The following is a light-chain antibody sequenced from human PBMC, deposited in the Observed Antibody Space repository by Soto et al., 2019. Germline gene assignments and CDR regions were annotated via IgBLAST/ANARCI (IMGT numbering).Light chain of an antibody. CDR1: SSDVGAYNY. CDR2: EVR. CDR3: SSYTTSTTLV. V-gene: IGLV2-14*01. J-gene: IGLJ2*01. Sequence: QSALTQPASVSGSPGQSITISCTGTSSDVGAYNYVSWHQQHPGKAPKLMIYEVRNRPSGVSSRFSGSKSGNTASLTISGLQAEDKANYHCSSYTTSTTLVFGGGTQLTVL.